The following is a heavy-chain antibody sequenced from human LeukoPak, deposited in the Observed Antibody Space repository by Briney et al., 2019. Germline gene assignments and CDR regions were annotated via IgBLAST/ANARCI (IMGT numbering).Heavy chain of an antibody. CDR1: GFTFSTYG. CDR2: IRYDGSNK. J-gene: IGHJ3*02. CDR3: ANRPTVAVAGMGKAFDI. D-gene: IGHD6-19*01. V-gene: IGHV3-30*02. Sequence: GGSLRLSCAASGFTFSTYGMHWVRQAPGKGLEWVAFIRYDGSNKYYADSVKGRFTISRDNSKNTLYLQMNSLRAEDTAVYYCANRPTVAVAGMGKAFDIWGQGTVVTVSS.